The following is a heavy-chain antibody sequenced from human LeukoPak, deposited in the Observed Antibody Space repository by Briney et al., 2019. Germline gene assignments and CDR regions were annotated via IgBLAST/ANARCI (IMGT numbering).Heavy chain of an antibody. CDR1: GFTFSGYD. Sequence: PGGSLRLSCAASGFTFSGYDMSWVRQAPGKGLEWVSVISGSGTGTHYADSVKGRFTISRDNSKNTLHLQMNSLRAEDTAVYYCAKGYNSSGYYHYYFDYWGQGTLVTVSS. CDR2: ISGSGTGT. J-gene: IGHJ4*02. D-gene: IGHD3-22*01. CDR3: AKGYNSSGYYHYYFDY. V-gene: IGHV3-23*01.